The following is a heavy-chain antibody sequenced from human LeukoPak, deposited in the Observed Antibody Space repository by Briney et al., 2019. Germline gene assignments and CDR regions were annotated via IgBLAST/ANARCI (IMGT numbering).Heavy chain of an antibody. Sequence: GGSLRLSCAASGFTFSDYYMSWIRQAPGKGLEWVSYISSSGSTIYYADSVKGRFTISRDNSRNIFYLQMNSLRAEDTAVYYCVKGGYCSSSSCHLLPYDYWGQGTLVTVSA. CDR2: ISSSGSTI. CDR1: GFTFSDYY. CDR3: VKGGYCSSSSCHLLPYDY. D-gene: IGHD2-2*01. V-gene: IGHV3-11*04. J-gene: IGHJ4*02.